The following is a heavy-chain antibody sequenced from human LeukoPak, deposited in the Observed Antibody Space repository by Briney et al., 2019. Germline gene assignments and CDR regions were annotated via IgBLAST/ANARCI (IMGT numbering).Heavy chain of an antibody. CDR1: GFTFSTYG. CDR3: ARDSITGDSSLDF. J-gene: IGHJ4*02. V-gene: IGHV3-33*05. Sequence: TGGSLRLSCAASGFTFSTYGMHWVRQAPGKGLEWVAVITNDGNYEKYADAVRGRFTISRDNSKNTLYLQMNSLSAEDTAVYYCARDSITGDSSLDFWGRGTLVTVSS. CDR2: ITNDGNYE. D-gene: IGHD7-27*01.